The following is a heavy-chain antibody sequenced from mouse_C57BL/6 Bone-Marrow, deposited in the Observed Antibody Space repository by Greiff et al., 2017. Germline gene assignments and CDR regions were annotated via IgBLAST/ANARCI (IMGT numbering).Heavy chain of an antibody. CDR2: IYPRSGNT. J-gene: IGHJ4*01. CDR1: GYTFTSYG. CDR3: ARRGWLLHYAMDY. Sequence: VQGVESGAELARPGASVKLSCKASGYTFTSYGISWVKQRTGQGLEWIGEIYPRSGNTYYNEKFKGKATLTADKSSSTAYMELRSLTSEDSAVYFCARRGWLLHYAMDYWGQGTSVTVSS. V-gene: IGHV1-81*01. D-gene: IGHD2-3*01.